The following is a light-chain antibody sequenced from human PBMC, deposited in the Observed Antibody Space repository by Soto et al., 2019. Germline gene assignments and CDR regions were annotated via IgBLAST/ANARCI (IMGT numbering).Light chain of an antibody. V-gene: IGKV3-15*01. Sequence: IVMTQSPATLSVSAGERATLSCRASRSVSSNLAWYQQRPGQAPRLLIYGASTRATDIPPRFSGSGSGTEFILTISSLQSEDFAVYYCQQYSNWPRTFGQGTKVDIK. CDR2: GAS. J-gene: IGKJ1*01. CDR1: RSVSSN. CDR3: QQYSNWPRT.